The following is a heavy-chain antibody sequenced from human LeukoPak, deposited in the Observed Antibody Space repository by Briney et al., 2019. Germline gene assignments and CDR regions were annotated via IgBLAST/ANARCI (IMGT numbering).Heavy chain of an antibody. CDR3: ARGFDSESTYFEA. J-gene: IGHJ4*02. D-gene: IGHD5-12*01. Sequence: PSETLSLSCSVSGGSISRYYWNWIRQSPGMELEWIGHIDYSGGTKYNPSLKSRVTISIDKSKNQFSLRLASVTAADSGVYYCARGFDSESTYFEAWGQGTLVTVSS. CDR1: GGSISRYY. CDR2: IDYSGGT. V-gene: IGHV4-59*01.